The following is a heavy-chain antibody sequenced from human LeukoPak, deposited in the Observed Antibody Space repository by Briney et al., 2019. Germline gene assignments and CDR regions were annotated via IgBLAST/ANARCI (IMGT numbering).Heavy chain of an antibody. V-gene: IGHV1-8*03. J-gene: IGHJ6*03. CDR2: MNPNSGNT. CDR3: ARQTVVDTAMVTGPSDYYYYMDV. CDR1: GYTFTGYY. Sequence: ASVKVSCKASGYTFTGYYMHWVRQAPGQGLEWMGWMNPNSGNTGYAQKFQGRVTITRNTSISTAYMELSSLRSEDTAVYYCARQTVVDTAMVTGPSDYYYYMDVWGKGTTVTVSS. D-gene: IGHD5-18*01.